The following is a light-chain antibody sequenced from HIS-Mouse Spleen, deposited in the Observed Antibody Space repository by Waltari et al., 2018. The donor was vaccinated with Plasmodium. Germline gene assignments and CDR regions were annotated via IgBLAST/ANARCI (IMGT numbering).Light chain of an antibody. J-gene: IGKJ3*01. Sequence: EIVMTQSPATLSVSPGERATLSCRASPSVSSTLAWYQKKPGQAPRLLSYVASTRATGIPARFSGSGSGTEFTLTISSLQSEDFAVYYCQQYNNWSFTFGPGTKVDIK. CDR2: VAS. V-gene: IGKV3-15*01. CDR3: QQYNNWSFT. CDR1: PSVSST.